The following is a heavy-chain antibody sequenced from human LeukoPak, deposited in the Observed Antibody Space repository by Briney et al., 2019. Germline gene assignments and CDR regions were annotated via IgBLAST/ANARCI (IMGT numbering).Heavy chain of an antibody. D-gene: IGHD4-23*01. V-gene: IGHV3-33*01. J-gene: IGHJ3*02. CDR2: MWDDGTNE. CDR3: ARETAVADAFDI. CDR1: GFNFGIYG. Sequence: GGSLRLSCTASGFNFGIYGMHWVRQAPGKGLEWVAVMWDDGTNEYYVDSVKGRFTISRDNSKNTLYLQMNSLRAEDTAVYYCARETAVADAFDIWGQGTMVTVSS.